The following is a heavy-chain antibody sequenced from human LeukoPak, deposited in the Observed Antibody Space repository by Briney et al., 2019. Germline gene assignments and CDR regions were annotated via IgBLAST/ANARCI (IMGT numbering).Heavy chain of an antibody. D-gene: IGHD6-13*01. CDR3: ARAGYSSSWYFSYPTLAY. CDR2: INPNSGGT. CDR1: GYTFTGYY. V-gene: IGHV1-2*02. Sequence: ASVKVSCKASGYTFTGYYIRWVRHAPGQGLEWMGWINPNSGGTNYAQKFEGRVTMTRDTSISTAYMELRRLSSDDTAVYYCARAGYSSSWYFSYPTLAYWGQGTLVTVSS. J-gene: IGHJ4*02.